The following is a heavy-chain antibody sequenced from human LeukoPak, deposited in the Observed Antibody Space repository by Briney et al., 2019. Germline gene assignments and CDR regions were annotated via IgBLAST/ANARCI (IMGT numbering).Heavy chain of an antibody. Sequence: GASVKVSCKVSGYTLTELSMHWVRQAPGQGLEWMEWINPNSGGTNYAQKFQGRVTMTRDTTISTAYLELSRLRSDETAVYYCAWDPGTGFDYWGQGTLVTVSS. CDR2: INPNSGGT. V-gene: IGHV1-2*02. CDR3: AWDPGTGFDY. CDR1: GYTLTELS. J-gene: IGHJ4*02. D-gene: IGHD1-1*01.